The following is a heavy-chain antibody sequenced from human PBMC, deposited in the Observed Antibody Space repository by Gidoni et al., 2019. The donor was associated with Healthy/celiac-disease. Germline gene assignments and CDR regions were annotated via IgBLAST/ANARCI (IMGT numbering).Heavy chain of an antibody. CDR3: AKASYSSSSFDACDI. V-gene: IGHV3-9*01. D-gene: IGHD6-6*01. CDR1: GFTLADYA. Sequence: EVPLVESGGGLIQPGRSLRLTCAASGFTLADYAMPWVRHAPGTGLEWVSGMRWNSVSRGYANSVKGRFTISRDNAKHSLYLQMNSLRAEDTALYYCAKASYSSSSFDACDIWGQGTMVTVSS. J-gene: IGHJ3*02. CDR2: MRWNSVSR.